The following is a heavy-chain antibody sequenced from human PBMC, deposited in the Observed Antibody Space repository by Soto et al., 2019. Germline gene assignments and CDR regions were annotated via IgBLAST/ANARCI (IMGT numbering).Heavy chain of an antibody. J-gene: IGHJ4*02. CDR1: GFPFNTYA. D-gene: IGHD5-12*01. CDR3: ARDRGDIAGQLGY. Sequence: VQLVESGGGLVQPGGSLRLSCSASGFPFNTYAMHWIRQAPGKGLDDVSAISSSGFATYYADSVKGRFTISRDNSKNTMYLQMNALRVEDTALYYCARDRGDIAGQLGYWGQGTQVTVSS. V-gene: IGHV3-64*04. CDR2: ISSSGFAT.